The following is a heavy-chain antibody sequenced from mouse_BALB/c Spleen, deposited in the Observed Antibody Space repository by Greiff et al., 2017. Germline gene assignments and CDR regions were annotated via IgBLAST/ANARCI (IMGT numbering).Heavy chain of an antibody. V-gene: IGHV5-6-5*01. CDR2: ISSGGST. Sequence: EVKVVESGGGLVKPGGSLKLSCAASGFTFSSYAMSWVRQTPEKRLEWVASISSGGSTYYPDSVKGRFTISRDNARNILYLQMSSLRSEDTAMYYCARWPLFDYWGQGTTLTLSS. CDR3: ARWPLFDY. J-gene: IGHJ2*01. CDR1: GFTFSSYA.